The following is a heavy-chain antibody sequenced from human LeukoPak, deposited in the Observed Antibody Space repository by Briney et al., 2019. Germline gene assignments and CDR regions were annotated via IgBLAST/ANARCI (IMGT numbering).Heavy chain of an antibody. CDR2: IYYSGST. CDR3: ARLLGYCSSTSCLNWFDP. J-gene: IGHJ5*02. Sequence: LSLTCTVSGGSISSYYWSWIRQPPGKGLEWIGYIYYSGSTNYNPSLKGRVTISVDTSKNQFSLKLSSVTAADTAVYYCARLLGYCSSTSCLNWFDPWGQGTLVTVSS. CDR1: GGSISSYY. D-gene: IGHD2-2*01. V-gene: IGHV4-59*01.